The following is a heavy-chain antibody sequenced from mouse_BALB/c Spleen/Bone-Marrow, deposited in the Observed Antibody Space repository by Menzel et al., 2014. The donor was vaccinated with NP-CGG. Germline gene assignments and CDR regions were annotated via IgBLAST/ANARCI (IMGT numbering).Heavy chain of an antibody. CDR1: GYTFTSYW. CDR3: ARGTVVAYYYAMDY. D-gene: IGHD1-1*01. J-gene: IGHJ4*01. CDR2: INPSTGYT. Sequence: QVQLQQSGAELAKPGASVKMSCKASGYTFTSYWMHWVKQRPRQGLEWIGYINPSTGYTEYNQKFKDKATLTADKSSSTAYMQLSSLTSEDSAVYYCARGTVVAYYYAMDYWGQGTSVTVSS. V-gene: IGHV1-7*01.